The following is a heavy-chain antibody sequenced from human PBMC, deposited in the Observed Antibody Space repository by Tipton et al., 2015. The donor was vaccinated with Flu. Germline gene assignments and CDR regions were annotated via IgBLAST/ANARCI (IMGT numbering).Heavy chain of an antibody. D-gene: IGHD3-16*01. J-gene: IGHJ5*02. V-gene: IGHV4-59*01. CDR2: IYYSGST. CDR1: GGSISSYY. Sequence: TLSLTCTVSGGSISSYYWSWIRQPPGKGLEWIGYIYYSGSTNYNPSLKSRVTISVDTSKNQFSLKLSSVTAADTAVYYCARARGPINWFDPWDQGTLVTVSS. CDR3: ARARGPINWFDP.